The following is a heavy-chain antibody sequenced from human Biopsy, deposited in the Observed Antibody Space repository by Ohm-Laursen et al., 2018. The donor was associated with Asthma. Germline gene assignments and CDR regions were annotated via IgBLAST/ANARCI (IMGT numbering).Heavy chain of an antibody. CDR1: GFAVSRDH. Sequence: GSLRLSCAASGFAVSRDHMFWVRQAPGKGLEWVSVIYSGGTSHTADSVSGRFTISRDYSKNTLYLQMHSLRAEDTAVYYCARGDSSNWSHYYFDYWGQGTLVTVSS. CDR3: ARGDSSNWSHYYFDY. CDR2: IYSGGTS. V-gene: IGHV3-53*01. D-gene: IGHD3-22*01. J-gene: IGHJ4*02.